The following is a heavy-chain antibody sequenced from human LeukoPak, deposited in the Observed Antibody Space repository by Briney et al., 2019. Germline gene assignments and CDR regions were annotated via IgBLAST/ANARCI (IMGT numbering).Heavy chain of an antibody. CDR1: GFTFSSYW. CDR2: INSDGSST. D-gene: IGHD3-22*01. J-gene: IGHJ4*02. Sequence: PGGSLRLSCAASGFTFSSYWMHWVRQAPGKWLVWVSRINSDGSSTSYADSVKGRFTISRDNAKNTLYLRMNSLRAEDTAVYYCARGRYYYGSSGYYVYWGQGTLVTVSS. V-gene: IGHV3-74*01. CDR3: ARGRYYYGSSGYYVY.